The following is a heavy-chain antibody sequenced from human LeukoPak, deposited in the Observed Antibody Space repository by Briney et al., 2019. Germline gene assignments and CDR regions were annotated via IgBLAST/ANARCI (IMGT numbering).Heavy chain of an antibody. CDR3: ARERKPSGSYLREPPRFDY. J-gene: IGHJ4*02. V-gene: IGHV4-4*07. D-gene: IGHD1-26*01. CDR2: IYTSGST. CDR1: GGSISSYY. Sequence: PSETLSLTCTVSGGSISSYYWSWIRQPAGKGLEWIGRIYTSGSTNYNPSLKSRVTMSVDTSKNQFSLKLSSVTAADTAVYYCARERKPSGSYLREPPRFDYWGQGTLVTVSS.